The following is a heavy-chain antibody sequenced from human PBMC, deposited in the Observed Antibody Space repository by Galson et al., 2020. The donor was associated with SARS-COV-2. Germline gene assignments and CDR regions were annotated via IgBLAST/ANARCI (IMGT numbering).Heavy chain of an antibody. J-gene: IGHJ4*02. Sequence: QASETLCLTCAASGFTFSSYAMSWVRQAPGKGLEWVSAISGSGGSTYYADSVKGRFTISRDNSKNTLYLQMNSLSTEDTAVYYCAKDLRGSYGDPGTLDYWGQGTLVTVSS. V-gene: IGHV3-23*01. CDR1: GFTFSSYA. CDR2: ISGSGGST. CDR3: AKDLRGSYGDPGTLDY. D-gene: IGHD4-17*01.